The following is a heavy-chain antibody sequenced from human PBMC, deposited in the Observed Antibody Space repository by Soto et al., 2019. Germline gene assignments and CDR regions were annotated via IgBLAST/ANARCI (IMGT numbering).Heavy chain of an antibody. V-gene: IGHV1-69*13. CDR1: GGTFTSFT. CDR2: IIPLFGTV. CDR3: ARETTTVTRDYFYYGMDV. Sequence: RASVKVSGKASGGTFTSFTITWVRQAPGQGLEWMGGIIPLFGTVNYAQKFQGRVTITADESTTTAYMELSSLRSEDTAVYYCARETTTVTRDYFYYGMDVWGQGTTVTVSS. D-gene: IGHD4-17*01. J-gene: IGHJ6*02.